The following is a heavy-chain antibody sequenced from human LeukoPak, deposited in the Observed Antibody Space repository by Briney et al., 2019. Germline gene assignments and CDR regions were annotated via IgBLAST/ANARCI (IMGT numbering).Heavy chain of an antibody. CDR1: GFTFSSYS. CDR2: ISSSSSTI. Sequence: GGSLRLSCAASGFTFSSYSMNWVRQAPGKGLEWVSYISSSSSTIYYADSVKGRFTISRDNAKNSLYLQMNSLRAEDTAVYYCARPSMSRWDPYYFDYWGQGTLVTVSS. CDR3: ARPSMSRWDPYYFDY. V-gene: IGHV3-48*01. J-gene: IGHJ4*02. D-gene: IGHD1-26*01.